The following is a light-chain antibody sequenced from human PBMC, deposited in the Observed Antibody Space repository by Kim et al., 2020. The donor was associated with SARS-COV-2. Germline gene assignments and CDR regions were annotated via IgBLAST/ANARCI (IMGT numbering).Light chain of an antibody. CDR2: KDR. CDR1: SSNVGTNY. CDR3: ATWDDSLSGPV. Sequence: GQRGTTSCTGGSSNVGTNYVHWYQQLPGTAPKLLIYKDRQRPSGVPDRFSGSKSGTSASLAISGLQSEDEADYYCATWDDSLSGPVFGGGTKVTVL. V-gene: IGLV1-47*01. J-gene: IGLJ3*02.